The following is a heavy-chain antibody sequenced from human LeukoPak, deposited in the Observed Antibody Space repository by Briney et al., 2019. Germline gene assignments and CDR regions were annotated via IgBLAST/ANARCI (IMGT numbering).Heavy chain of an antibody. Sequence: GGSLRLSCAASGFTFSSYGMHWVRQAPGMGLEWVAVIWYDGSNKYYADSVKGRFTISRDNSKNTPYLQMNSLRAEDTAVYYCASGPGSYCSSTSCYLSNGMDVWGQGTTVTVSS. CDR2: IWYDGSNK. CDR3: ASGPGSYCSSTSCYLSNGMDV. V-gene: IGHV3-33*01. CDR1: GFTFSSYG. D-gene: IGHD2-2*01. J-gene: IGHJ6*02.